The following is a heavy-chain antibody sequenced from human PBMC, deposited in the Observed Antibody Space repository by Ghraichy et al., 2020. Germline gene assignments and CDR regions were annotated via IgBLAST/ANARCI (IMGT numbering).Heavy chain of an antibody. D-gene: IGHD2-15*01. Sequence: GSLRLSCAASGFTLSNYWMHWVRQAPGKGLVWVSRIKSDGSSTTYADSVKGRFTISRDNAKNTLYLQMNSLRAEDTAVYYCAREYCSGGRCFFGTGGSHFDNGGQGTLVTVSS. J-gene: IGHJ4*02. CDR2: IKSDGSST. V-gene: IGHV3-74*01. CDR1: GFTLSNYW. CDR3: AREYCSGGRCFFGTGGSHFDN.